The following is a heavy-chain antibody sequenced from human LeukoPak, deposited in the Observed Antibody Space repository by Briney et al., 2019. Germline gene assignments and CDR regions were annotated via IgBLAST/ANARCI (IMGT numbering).Heavy chain of an antibody. Sequence: GASVKVSCKASGYTFTGYYMHWVRQAPGQGLEWMGWINPNSGGTNYVQKFQGRVTMTRDTSISTAYMELSRLRSDDTAVYYCARDPLQWLVQYYFDYWGQGTLVTVSS. CDR3: ARDPLQWLVQYYFDY. J-gene: IGHJ4*02. CDR2: INPNSGGT. D-gene: IGHD6-19*01. V-gene: IGHV1-2*02. CDR1: GYTFTGYY.